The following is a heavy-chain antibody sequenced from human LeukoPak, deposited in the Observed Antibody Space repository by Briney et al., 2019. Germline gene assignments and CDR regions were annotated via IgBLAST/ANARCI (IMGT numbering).Heavy chain of an antibody. CDR1: GGSISSSSYY. J-gene: IGHJ5*02. CDR3: ARGHYYDSSGYPFWFDP. D-gene: IGHD3-22*01. CDR2: IYYSGST. V-gene: IGHV4-39*07. Sequence: SETLSLTCTVSGGSISSSSYYWGWIRQPPGKGLEWIGSIYYSGSTYYNPSLKSRVTISVDTSKNQFSLKLSSVTAADTAVYYCARGHYYDSSGYPFWFDPWGQGTLVTVSS.